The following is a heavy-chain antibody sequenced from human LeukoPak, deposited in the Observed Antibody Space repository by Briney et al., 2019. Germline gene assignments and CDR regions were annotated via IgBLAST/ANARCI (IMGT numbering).Heavy chain of an antibody. CDR1: GYTFTGYY. CDR3: AVGITIFGVVNPDFDY. J-gene: IGHJ4*02. CDR2: INPNSGGT. D-gene: IGHD3-3*01. Sequence: ASVKVSCKASGYTFTGYYMHWVRQAPGQGLEWMGWINPNSGGTNYAQKFQGRVTMTRDTSISAAYMELSRLRSDDTAVYYCAVGITIFGVVNPDFDYWGQGTLVTVSS. V-gene: IGHV1-2*02.